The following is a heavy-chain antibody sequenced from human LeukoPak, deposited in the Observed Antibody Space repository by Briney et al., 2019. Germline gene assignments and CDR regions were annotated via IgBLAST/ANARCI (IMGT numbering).Heavy chain of an antibody. CDR1: GFIFSDYN. V-gene: IGHV3-30*18. J-gene: IGHJ4*02. CDR3: AKSKSPYPMDYIFDF. CDR2: ISNDGSII. D-gene: IGHD4-11*01. Sequence: GGSLRLSCAASGFIFSDYNMNWVRQAPGKGLEWVAVISNDGSIIKYGDSVKGRFTISRDNSKNTLYVQMNSLRTDDAAVYYCAKSKSPYPMDYIFDFWGQGTLVTVSS.